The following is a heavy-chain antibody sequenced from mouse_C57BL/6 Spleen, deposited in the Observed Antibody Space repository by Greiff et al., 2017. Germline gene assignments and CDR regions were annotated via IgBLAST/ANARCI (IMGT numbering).Heavy chain of an antibody. Sequence: VQLQQPGAELVRPGSSVKLSCKASGYTFTSSWMDWVKQRPGQGLEWIGNIYPSDSETHYNQKFKDKATLTVDKSSSTAYMQLSSLTSEDSAVYYCAKEEGDGYCYWGQGTTLTVSS. J-gene: IGHJ2*01. V-gene: IGHV1-61*01. D-gene: IGHD2-3*01. CDR1: GYTFTSSW. CDR2: IYPSDSET. CDR3: AKEEGDGYCY.